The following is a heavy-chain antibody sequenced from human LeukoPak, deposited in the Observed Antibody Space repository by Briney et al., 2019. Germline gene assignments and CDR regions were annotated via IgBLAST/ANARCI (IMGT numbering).Heavy chain of an antibody. CDR3: ARGLVPAANDYYYMDV. CDR1: GLTFSSYW. D-gene: IGHD2-2*01. Sequence: GGSLRLSCAASGLTFSSYWMSWVRQAPGKGLEWVANIKQDGSEKYYLDSVKGRFTISRDNAKNSLYLQMNSLRAEDTAVYYCARGLVPAANDYYYMDVWGKGTTVTVSS. CDR2: IKQDGSEK. V-gene: IGHV3-7*01. J-gene: IGHJ6*03.